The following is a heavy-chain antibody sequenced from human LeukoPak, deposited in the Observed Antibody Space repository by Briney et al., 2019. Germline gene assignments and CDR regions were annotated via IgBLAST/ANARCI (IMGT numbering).Heavy chain of an antibody. Sequence: GGSLRLSCAASGFTFSSYAMSWVRQAPGKGLEWVSAISGSGGSTYYADSVKGWFTISRDNSKNTLYLQMNSLRAEDTAVYYCAKDCNGVCYTLDYWGQGTLVTVSS. CDR1: GFTFSSYA. D-gene: IGHD2-8*01. CDR3: AKDCNGVCYTLDY. J-gene: IGHJ4*02. V-gene: IGHV3-23*01. CDR2: ISGSGGST.